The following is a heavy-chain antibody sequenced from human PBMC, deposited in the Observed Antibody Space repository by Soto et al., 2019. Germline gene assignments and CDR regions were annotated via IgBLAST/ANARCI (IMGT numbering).Heavy chain of an antibody. D-gene: IGHD3-3*01. V-gene: IGHV4-4*02. CDR2: IYHSGST. Sequence: PSETLSLTCAVSSGSISSSNWWSWVRQPPGKGLEWIGEIYHSGSTNYNPSLKSRVTISVDKSKNQFSLKLSSVTAADTAVYYCARDYGFWSGYYRYYYMDVWGKGTTVTVSS. CDR3: ARDYGFWSGYYRYYYMDV. CDR1: SGSISSSNW. J-gene: IGHJ6*03.